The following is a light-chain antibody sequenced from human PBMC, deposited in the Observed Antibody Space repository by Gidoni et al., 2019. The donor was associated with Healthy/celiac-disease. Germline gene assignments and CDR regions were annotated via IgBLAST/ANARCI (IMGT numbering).Light chain of an antibody. CDR1: QSVSSSY. J-gene: IGKJ2*01. CDR3: QQYGSWYT. Sequence: EIVLTQSPGTLSFSPGERATLSCRASQSVSSSYLAWSQQKPGQAPRLLVYGASRRATGTPDRCSGSGSGTDVTLTISRLEPEDFAVYYCQQYGSWYTFGQGTKLEIK. CDR2: GAS. V-gene: IGKV3-20*01.